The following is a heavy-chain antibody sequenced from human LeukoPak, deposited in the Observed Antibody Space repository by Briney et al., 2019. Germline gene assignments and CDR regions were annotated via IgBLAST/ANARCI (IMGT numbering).Heavy chain of an antibody. D-gene: IGHD3-16*01. CDR1: GFTFSSSA. J-gene: IGHJ4*02. Sequence: GGSLRLSCAASGFTFSSSAMSWVRQAPGKGLEWVSAISNNGGYTYYADSVQGRFTISRDNSKSTLCLQMNSLRAEDTAVYFCARDGSAYNLDYWGQGVLVTVSS. V-gene: IGHV3-23*01. CDR3: ARDGSAYNLDY. CDR2: ISNNGGYT.